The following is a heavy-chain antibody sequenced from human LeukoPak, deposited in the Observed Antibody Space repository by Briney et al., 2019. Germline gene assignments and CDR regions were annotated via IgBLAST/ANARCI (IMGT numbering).Heavy chain of an antibody. Sequence: PSETLSLTCTDSGYSISSGYYWSWIRPPPGKGLEWIGSIYHSGSTYYNPSLKSRVTISVDTSKNQFSLKLSSVTAADTAVYYCARVDSGSDLDYYYYMDVWGKGTTVSVSS. CDR1: GYSISSGYY. CDR3: ARVDSGSDLDYYYYMDV. D-gene: IGHD5-12*01. CDR2: IYHSGST. V-gene: IGHV4-38-2*02. J-gene: IGHJ6*03.